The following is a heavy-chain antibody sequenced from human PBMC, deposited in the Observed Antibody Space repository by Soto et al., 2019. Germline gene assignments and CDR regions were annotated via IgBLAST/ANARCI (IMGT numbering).Heavy chain of an antibody. CDR1: GFTVSSNY. CDR3: ARDGTGYSSGWYQY. Sequence: EVQLVESGGGLVQPGGSLRLSCAASGFTVSSNYMSWVRQAPGKGLEWVSVIYSGGSTYYADSVKGRFTISRHNSKNTLYLQMNSLRAEDTALYYCARDGTGYSSGWYQYWGQGTLVTVSS. CDR2: IYSGGST. V-gene: IGHV3-53*04. D-gene: IGHD6-19*01. J-gene: IGHJ4*02.